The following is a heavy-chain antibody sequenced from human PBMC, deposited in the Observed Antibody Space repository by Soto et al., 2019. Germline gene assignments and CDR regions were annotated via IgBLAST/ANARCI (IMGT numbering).Heavy chain of an antibody. CDR2: IHYSGST. V-gene: IGHV4-59*01. CDR1: GGSISSFY. Sequence: KTSETLSLTCTVSGGSISSFYWRWIRQPPGKGLEWIGYIHYSGSTNYNPSLTSRVTISVDTSNNQFSLNLSSVTAADTAVYYCARVETSYYDFWSGYPHLAQGWFDPWGQGTLVTVSS. D-gene: IGHD3-3*01. CDR3: ARVETSYYDFWSGYPHLAQGWFDP. J-gene: IGHJ5*02.